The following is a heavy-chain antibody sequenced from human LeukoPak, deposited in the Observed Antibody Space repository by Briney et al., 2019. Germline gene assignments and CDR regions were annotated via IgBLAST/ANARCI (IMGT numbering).Heavy chain of an antibody. D-gene: IGHD1-26*01. CDR2: ITSVSSYI. V-gene: IGHV3-21*01. CDR3: ARDPYSGSYGNYYYYYFMDV. CDR1: GFTFSSYN. J-gene: IGHJ6*03. Sequence: GGSLRLSCAASGFTFSSYNMNWVRQAPGKGLGWVSSITSVSSYIYYADSVKGRFTISRDNAKNSLYLQMNSLRAEDTAVYYCARDPYSGSYGNYYYYYFMDVWGKGTTVTISS.